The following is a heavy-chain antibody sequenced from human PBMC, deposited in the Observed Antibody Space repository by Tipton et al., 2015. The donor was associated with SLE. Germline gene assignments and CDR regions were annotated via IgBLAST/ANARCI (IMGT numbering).Heavy chain of an antibody. J-gene: IGHJ4*02. CDR2: INHSGST. CDR1: GGSFSGYY. V-gene: IGHV4-34*01. CDR3: ASVKTTVTTEGVDY. D-gene: IGHD4-17*01. Sequence: LRLSCAVYGGSFSGYYWSWIRQPPGKRLEWIGEINHSGSTNYNPSLKSRVSISVDTSKNQFSLKLSSVTAADTAVYYCASVKTTVTTEGVDYWGQGTLVTVSS.